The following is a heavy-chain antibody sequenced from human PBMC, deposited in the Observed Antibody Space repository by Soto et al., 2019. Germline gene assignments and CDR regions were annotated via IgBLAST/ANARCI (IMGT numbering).Heavy chain of an antibody. D-gene: IGHD3-16*01. J-gene: IGHJ4*02. V-gene: IGHV3-30*18. CDR3: VKDKGAAAGFDY. Sequence: QVHLVESGGGLVQPGRSLRLSCAASGFTFSNNGMPWVRQAPGKGLEWIGVISYEGSEKFYAGSVKGRFTISRDNSMNTLYLQMATLRAEDSSIYYCVKDKGAAAGFDYWGQGILVTVSS. CDR2: ISYEGSEK. CDR1: GFTFSNNG.